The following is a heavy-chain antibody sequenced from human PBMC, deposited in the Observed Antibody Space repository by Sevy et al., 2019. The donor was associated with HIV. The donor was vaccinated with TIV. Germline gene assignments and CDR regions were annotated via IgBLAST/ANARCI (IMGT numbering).Heavy chain of an antibody. CDR3: PRAGGSWALRY. V-gene: IGHV3-11*01. CDR1: GFIFSDYY. Sequence: GGSLRLSCPASGFIFSDYYMSWIRQAPGKGLEWVSYISGSGNTIYYTDSVKGRFTISRDNAKDSLYLQMNSLRAEDTAVYYCPRAGGSWALRYWGQGSLVTVSS. CDR2: ISGSGNTI. D-gene: IGHD1-26*01. J-gene: IGHJ4*02.